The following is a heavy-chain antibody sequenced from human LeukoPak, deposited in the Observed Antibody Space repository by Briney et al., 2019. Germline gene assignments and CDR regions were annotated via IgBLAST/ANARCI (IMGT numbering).Heavy chain of an antibody. CDR1: GGSISSGSYY. CDR3: ATELYYYGSGSYHKNNWFDP. J-gene: IGHJ5*02. D-gene: IGHD3-10*01. V-gene: IGHV4-61*02. CDR2: IYTSGST. Sequence: PSETLSLTCAVSGGSISSGSYYWSWIRQPAGKGLEWIGRIYTSGSTNYNPSLKSRVTISVDTSKNQFSLKLSSVTAADTAVYYCATELYYYGSGSYHKNNWFDPWGQGTLVTVSS.